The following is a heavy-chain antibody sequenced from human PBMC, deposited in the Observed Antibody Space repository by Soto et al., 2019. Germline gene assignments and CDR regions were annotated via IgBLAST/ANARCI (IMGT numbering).Heavy chain of an antibody. CDR3: ARGEQYSGRIFNY. J-gene: IGHJ4*01. CDR2: TYYRSKWYY. CDR1: GDSVSSNSAG. D-gene: IGHD1-26*01. V-gene: IGHV6-1*01. Sequence: PSQTLSLTCAITGDSVSSNSAGWSWVRQSPSRGLEWLGRTYYRSKWYYEYAVSVRGRITINPDTSKNQYSLQLNSVTPEDTAVYFCARGEQYSGRIFNYRGQGTLVTAPQ.